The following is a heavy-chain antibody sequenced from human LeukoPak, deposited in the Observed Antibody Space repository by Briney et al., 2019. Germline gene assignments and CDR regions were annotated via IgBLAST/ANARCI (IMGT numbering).Heavy chain of an antibody. CDR3: AKAASSSWPSYYYGMDV. J-gene: IGHJ6*02. D-gene: IGHD6-13*01. CDR1: EFDFSSHA. Sequence: PGGSLRLSCAASEFDFSSHAMTWVRQAPGKGLEWVSAISISGSKTYYADSVKGRFTISRDNSKNTLYLQMNSLRAEDTAVYYCAKAASSSWPSYYYGMDVWGQGTTVTVSS. V-gene: IGHV3-23*01. CDR2: ISISGSKT.